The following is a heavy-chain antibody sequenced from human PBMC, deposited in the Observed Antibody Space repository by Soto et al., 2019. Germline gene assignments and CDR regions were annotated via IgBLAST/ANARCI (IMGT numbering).Heavy chain of an antibody. D-gene: IGHD6-19*01. Sequence: LQLQESGPGLVKPSETLSLTCTVSNGSISSRYYWGWLRQTPGKGLERIASIYYVWSTYYSPSLESRVTISVDTSNNQFSLRLNSVTAADTAVYYCARTAVATHWYFDLWGRGTLVT. CDR3: ARTAVATHWYFDL. V-gene: IGHV4-39*01. CDR1: NGSISSRYY. J-gene: IGHJ2*01. CDR2: IYYVWST.